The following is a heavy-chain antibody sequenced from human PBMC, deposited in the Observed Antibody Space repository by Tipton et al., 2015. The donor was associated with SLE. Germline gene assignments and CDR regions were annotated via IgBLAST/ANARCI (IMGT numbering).Heavy chain of an antibody. V-gene: IGHV3-73*01. D-gene: IGHD3-10*01. Sequence: GSLRLSCAGSGFTFSGSAMHWVRQASGKGLEWVGRIRSKADSYATVYGASVKGRFTISRDDLKNTAYLQMNSLKIEDTAVYYCAAMVQGVIGDGYYGMDVWGQGTTVTVSS. CDR3: AAMVQGVIGDGYYGMDV. CDR1: GFTFSGSA. J-gene: IGHJ6*02. CDR2: IRSKADSYAT.